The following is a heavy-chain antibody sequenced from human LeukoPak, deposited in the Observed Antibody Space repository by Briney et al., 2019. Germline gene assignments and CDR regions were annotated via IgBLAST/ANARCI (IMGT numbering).Heavy chain of an antibody. V-gene: IGHV3-13*01. J-gene: IGHJ6*02. Sequence: GGSLRLSCAASGFTFSRYDIHWVRQAAGKGLEWVSAIGSTGITYYPDSVKGRFTISRDDAKTSVYLEMNSLRAEDTAVYFCARDRRDASNFYFYVMDVWGQGTTVTVSS. D-gene: IGHD5-24*01. CDR2: IGSTGIT. CDR1: GFTFSRYD. CDR3: ARDRRDASNFYFYVMDV.